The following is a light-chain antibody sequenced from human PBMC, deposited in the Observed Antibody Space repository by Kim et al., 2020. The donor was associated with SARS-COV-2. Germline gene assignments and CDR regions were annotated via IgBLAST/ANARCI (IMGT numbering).Light chain of an antibody. J-gene: IGKJ4*01. Sequence: EVVLTQSPAALSLSPGERATLSCRASQSISSYLAWYQQKPGQSPRLLIYDASNRATGIPARFSGSGSGTDFTLTIGSLEPEDFAIYYCHQRINWPLTFGGGTKVDIK. CDR3: HQRINWPLT. CDR1: QSISSY. CDR2: DAS. V-gene: IGKV3-11*01.